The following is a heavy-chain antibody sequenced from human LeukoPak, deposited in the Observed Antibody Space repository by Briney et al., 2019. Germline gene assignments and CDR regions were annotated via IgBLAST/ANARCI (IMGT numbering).Heavy chain of an antibody. J-gene: IGHJ6*03. CDR3: AGDKRDGYNYLSADYYMDV. Sequence: GGSLRLSCAASGFSFSSYNMNWVRQAPGKGLEWVSSITSSSSYTFYADSVKGRFTISRDNARNSLYLQMNSLRAEDTAVYYCAGDKRDGYNYLSADYYMDVWGKGTTVTISS. CDR1: GFSFSSYN. V-gene: IGHV3-21*01. D-gene: IGHD5-24*01. CDR2: ITSSSSYT.